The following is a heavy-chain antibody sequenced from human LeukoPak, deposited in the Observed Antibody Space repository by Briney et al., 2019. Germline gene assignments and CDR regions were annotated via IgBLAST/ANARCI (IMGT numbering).Heavy chain of an antibody. D-gene: IGHD1-20*01. CDR2: IRYDGNNK. CDR1: GFTFSDDG. V-gene: IGHV3-30*02. J-gene: IGHJ5*02. Sequence: PGGSLRLSCEASGFTFSDDGMFWVRQAPGRGLEWVAFIRYDGNNKYYADSVKGRFTISRDNSKNTLYLQMNSLRAEDTAVYYCAKGTSYNWNDGWFDPWGNGILVTVSS. CDR3: AKGTSYNWNDGWFDP.